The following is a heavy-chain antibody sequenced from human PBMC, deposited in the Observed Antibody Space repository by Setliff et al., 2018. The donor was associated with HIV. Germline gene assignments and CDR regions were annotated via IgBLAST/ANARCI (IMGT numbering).Heavy chain of an antibody. CDR3: ARLGDSGYDFRGYFDY. CDR1: GESFSDDY. D-gene: IGHD5-12*01. J-gene: IGHJ4*02. Sequence: SETLSLTCAVYGESFSDDYWGWIRQPPGKGLEWLANVYYSGGTYYNPSLNSRVTISVDTSRNQFSLKLTSVTAADTALYFCARLGDSGYDFRGYFDYWGQGKLVTVSS. CDR2: VYYSGGT. V-gene: IGHV4-34*01.